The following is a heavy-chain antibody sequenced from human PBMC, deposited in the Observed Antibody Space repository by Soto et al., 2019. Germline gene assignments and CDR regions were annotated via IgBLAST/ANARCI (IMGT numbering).Heavy chain of an antibody. Sequence: QVQLQESGPGLVKPSETLSLTCTVSGGSVSSGSYYWSWIRQPPGKGLEWIGYIYYSGSTNYNPARKSRVTRSVDTSKNQFSLKLSSVTAADTAVYYCARETYYYGSGSQYFDYWGQGTLVTVSS. J-gene: IGHJ4*02. CDR3: ARETYYYGSGSQYFDY. CDR1: GGSVSSGSYY. CDR2: IYYSGST. V-gene: IGHV4-61*01. D-gene: IGHD3-10*01.